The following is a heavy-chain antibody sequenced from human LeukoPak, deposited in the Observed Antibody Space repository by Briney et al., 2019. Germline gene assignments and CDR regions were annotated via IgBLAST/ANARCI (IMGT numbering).Heavy chain of an antibody. Sequence: SVKVSCKASGGTFSSYAISWVRQAPGQGLEWMGGIIPIFGTANYTQKFQGRVTITADESTSTAYMELSSLRSEDTAVYYCARPALYYYDSSGYTLDYWGQGTLVTVSS. CDR1: GGTFSSYA. V-gene: IGHV1-69*13. CDR2: IIPIFGTA. D-gene: IGHD3-22*01. CDR3: ARPALYYYDSSGYTLDY. J-gene: IGHJ4*02.